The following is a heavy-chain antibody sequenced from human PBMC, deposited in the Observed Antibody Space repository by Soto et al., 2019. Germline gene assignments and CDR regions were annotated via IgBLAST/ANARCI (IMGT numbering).Heavy chain of an antibody. CDR3: ASRSNFVVVDYYYYGMDV. CDR2: ISHSGST. Sequence: QMQLQESGPGLVKPAETLSLTCSVSGGSVSRYSYYWSWIRQSPGKGLEWIGEISHSGSTKYNPSHRSGVAISVATSKNQFSLKLGSVTAADTAMDYCASRSNFVVVDYYYYGMDVWGQGTTVTVSS. D-gene: IGHD2-15*01. V-gene: IGHV4-39*07. CDR1: GGSVSRYSYY. J-gene: IGHJ6*02.